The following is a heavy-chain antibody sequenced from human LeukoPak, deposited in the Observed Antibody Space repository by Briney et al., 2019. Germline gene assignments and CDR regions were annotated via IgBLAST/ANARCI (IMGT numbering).Heavy chain of an antibody. CDR2: ISAYNGNT. CDR1: GYTFTSYG. J-gene: IGHJ3*01. CDR3: ARDAPQWRNAFDF. Sequence: ASVTASCKASGYTFTSYGISWVRQAPGQGLEWMGWISAYNGNTNYAQKLQGRVTMTTDTSTSTAYMELRSLRSDDTAVYYCARDAPQWRNAFDFWGQGTMVTVSS. V-gene: IGHV1-18*01. D-gene: IGHD6-19*01.